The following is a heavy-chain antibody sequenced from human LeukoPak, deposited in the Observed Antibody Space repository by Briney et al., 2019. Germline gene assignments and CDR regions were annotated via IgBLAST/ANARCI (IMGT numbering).Heavy chain of an antibody. V-gene: IGHV3-30*02. J-gene: IGHJ5*02. CDR3: ARGIAAAERRTTFKYNWFDP. D-gene: IGHD6-13*01. Sequence: SGGSLRLSCAASAFTFSSYGMHWVRQAPGKGLEWVAFMRYDGSNKKYADSVKGRFTISRDNAKNSLYLQMNSLRAEDTAVYYCARGIAAAERRTTFKYNWFDPWGQGTLVTVSS. CDR1: AFTFSSYG. CDR2: MRYDGSNK.